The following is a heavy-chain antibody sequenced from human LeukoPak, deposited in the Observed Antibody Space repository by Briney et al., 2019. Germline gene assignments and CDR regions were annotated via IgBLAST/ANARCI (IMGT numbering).Heavy chain of an antibody. CDR1: GYTFTNYY. J-gene: IGHJ4*02. D-gene: IGHD1-14*01. CDR3: ARGNNPPYFDD. V-gene: IGHV1-18*04. CDR2: ISADNGNT. Sequence: ASVKVSCKASGYTFTNYYMHWVRQAPGQGLEWMGWISADNGNTNYAQKVQGRVTMTTDTSTSTAYMELRSLRSDDTAVYYCARGNNPPYFDDWGQGTLVTVSS.